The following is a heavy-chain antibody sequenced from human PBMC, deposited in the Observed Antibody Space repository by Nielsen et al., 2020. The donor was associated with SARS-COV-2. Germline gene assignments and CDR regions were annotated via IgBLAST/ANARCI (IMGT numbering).Heavy chain of an antibody. V-gene: IGHV1-58*02. J-gene: IGHJ6*02. CDR3: ARDYSDDQSYYDLYGMDV. D-gene: IGHD3-10*01. CDR1: GFTFTSSA. CDR2: IVVGSGNT. Sequence: SVKVSCKASGFTFTSSAMQWVRQARGQRLEWIGWIVVGSGNTNYAQKFQERVTITRDTSISTAYMGLSRLRSDDTAVYYCARDYSDDQSYYDLYGMDVWGQGTTVTVSS.